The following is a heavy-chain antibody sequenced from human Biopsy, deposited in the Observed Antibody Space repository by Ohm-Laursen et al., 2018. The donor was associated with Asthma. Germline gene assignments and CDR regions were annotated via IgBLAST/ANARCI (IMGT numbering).Heavy chain of an antibody. CDR2: IYSGGGT. Sequence: SLRLSCSASGFAVSSDYMFWVRQPPGKGLAWVSVIYSGGGTYYADSVQGRVTISRDNSKHTLSLQMNSLRAEDTAVYYCARAYGGSFFSGSFDIWGQGTMVTVSS. D-gene: IGHD4-23*01. J-gene: IGHJ3*02. CDR3: ARAYGGSFFSGSFDI. V-gene: IGHV3-53*01. CDR1: GFAVSSDY.